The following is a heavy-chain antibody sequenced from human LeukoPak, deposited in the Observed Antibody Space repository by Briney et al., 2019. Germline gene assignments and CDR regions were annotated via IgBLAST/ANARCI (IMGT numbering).Heavy chain of an antibody. V-gene: IGHV3-23*01. CDR1: GFTFSSYS. CDR3: AKPRITMIVVVITGSVYFDY. D-gene: IGHD3-22*01. CDR2: ISGSGGST. Sequence: GGSLRLSCAASGFTFSSYSMNWVRQAPGKGLEWVSAISGSGGSTYYADSVKGRFTISRDNSKNTLYLQMNSLRAEDTAVYYCAKPRITMIVVVITGSVYFDYWGQGTLVTVSS. J-gene: IGHJ4*02.